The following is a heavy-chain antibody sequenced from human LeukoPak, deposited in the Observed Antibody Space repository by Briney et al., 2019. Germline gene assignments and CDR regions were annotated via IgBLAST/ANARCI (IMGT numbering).Heavy chain of an antibody. CDR3: ARGDYYDSSGYDAFDI. J-gene: IGHJ3*02. V-gene: IGHV1-69*06. CDR1: GGTFSSYA. D-gene: IGHD3-22*01. CDR2: IIPIFGTA. Sequence: GASVKVSCKASGGTFSSYAISWVRQAPGQGLEWMGGIIPIFGTANYAQKFQGRVTITADKSTSTAYMELSSLRSEDTAVYYCARGDYYDSSGYDAFDIWGQGTMVTVSS.